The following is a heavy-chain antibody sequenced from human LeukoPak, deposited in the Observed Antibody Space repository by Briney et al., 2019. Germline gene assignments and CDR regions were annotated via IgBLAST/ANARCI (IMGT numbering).Heavy chain of an antibody. D-gene: IGHD3-22*01. Sequence: PGRSLRLSCAASGFTFDDYAMHWVRQAPGKGLEWVSGINWNRNYIDYADSVKGRFTISRDNAKKSVHLQMNSLRAEDTAVYYCARVRVSGGYYDSSGYNYGDYWGQGTLVTVSS. J-gene: IGHJ4*02. CDR3: ARVRVSGGYYDSSGYNYGDY. V-gene: IGHV3-9*01. CDR1: GFTFDDYA. CDR2: INWNRNYI.